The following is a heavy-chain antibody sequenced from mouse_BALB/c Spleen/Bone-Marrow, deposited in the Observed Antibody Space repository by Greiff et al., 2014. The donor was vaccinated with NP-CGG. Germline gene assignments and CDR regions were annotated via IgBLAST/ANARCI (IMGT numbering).Heavy chain of an antibody. D-gene: IGHD3-3*01. V-gene: IGHV5-17*02. CDR3: ARAGMDY. J-gene: IGHJ4*01. Sequence: EVQRVESGGGLVQPGGSRKLSCAASGFTFSSLGMHWVRQAPEKGLEWVAYISSGSSTIYYADTVKGRFTISRDNPKNTLFLQMTSLRSEDTAMYYCARAGMDYWGQGTSVTVSS. CDR2: ISSGSSTI. CDR1: GFTFSSLG.